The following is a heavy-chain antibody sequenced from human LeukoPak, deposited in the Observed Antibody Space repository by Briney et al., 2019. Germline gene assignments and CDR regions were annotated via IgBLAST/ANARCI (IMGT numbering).Heavy chain of an antibody. CDR3: AREEGAPIAAANI. J-gene: IGHJ3*02. CDR1: GYIFTSYS. V-gene: IGHV1-18*01. D-gene: IGHD6-13*01. CDR2: ISAYNGDT. Sequence: GASVKVSCKASGYIFTSYSISWVRQAPGQGLEWMGWISAYNGDTNYVQKFQGRVTMTTDTSTSTAYMELKSLRSDDTAVYYCAREEGAPIAAANIWGLGTKVTVPS.